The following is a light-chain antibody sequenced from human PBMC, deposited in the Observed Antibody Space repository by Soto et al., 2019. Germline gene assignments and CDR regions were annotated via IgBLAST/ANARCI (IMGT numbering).Light chain of an antibody. CDR1: QSIRLY. CDR2: AAS. J-gene: IGKJ5*01. V-gene: IGKV1-39*01. CDR3: QQSYSNTIT. Sequence: DIQMTQSPSSLSASVGERFTITCRASQSIRLYLNWYQKKPGNAPKVLIYAASNLQTGVPSRLSGSGYGTDLTITINSMKNEDFETYSCQQSYSNTITFGQGTRLEIK.